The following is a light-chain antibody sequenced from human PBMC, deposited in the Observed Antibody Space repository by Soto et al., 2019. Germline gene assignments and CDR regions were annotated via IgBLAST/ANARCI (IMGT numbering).Light chain of an antibody. V-gene: IGLV2-14*03. CDR1: SSDIGAYNY. J-gene: IGLJ2*01. CDR2: DVN. Sequence: ALTQPASVSGSPGQSITISCTGTSSDIGAYNYVSWYQQHPGKAPKLMIYDVNIRPSGVSNRFSGSKSGNTASLTISGLQAEDEADYYCTSWTTSTTMIFGGGTKVTVL. CDR3: TSWTTSTTMI.